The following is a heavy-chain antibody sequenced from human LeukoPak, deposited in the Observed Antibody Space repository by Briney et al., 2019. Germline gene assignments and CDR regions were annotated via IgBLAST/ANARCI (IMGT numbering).Heavy chain of an antibody. Sequence: GASVKVSCKASGYTFTGYYMHWVRQAPGQGLEWMGWINPNSGGTNYAQKFQGRVTMTRDTSVNTAYMDLSSLTSDDTAVYYCARYSGYENNWFDPWGQGTLVTVSS. V-gene: IGHV1-2*02. J-gene: IGHJ5*02. CDR2: INPNSGGT. CDR1: GYTFTGYY. CDR3: ARYSGYENNWFDP. D-gene: IGHD5-12*01.